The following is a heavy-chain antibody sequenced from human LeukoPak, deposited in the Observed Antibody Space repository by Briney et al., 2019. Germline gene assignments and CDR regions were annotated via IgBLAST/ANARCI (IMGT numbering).Heavy chain of an antibody. Sequence: PGGSLRLSCAASGFTFSSYGMHWVRQAPGKGLEWVAVISYDGSNKYYADSVKGRFTISRDNSKNTLYLQMNSLRAEDTAVYYCAKGLSFDRYFDFWGRGTLVTVSS. CDR1: GFTFSSYG. V-gene: IGHV3-30*18. J-gene: IGHJ2*01. CDR3: AKGLSFDRYFDF. D-gene: IGHD3-16*01. CDR2: ISYDGSNK.